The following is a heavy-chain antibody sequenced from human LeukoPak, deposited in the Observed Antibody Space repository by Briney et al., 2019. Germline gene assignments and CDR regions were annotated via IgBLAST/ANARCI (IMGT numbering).Heavy chain of an antibody. CDR3: AKAPRWYFDL. J-gene: IGHJ2*01. CDR1: GFTFSTYA. Sequence: GGSLRLSCAASGFTFSTYAMIWVRQAPGKGLEWVSGINNSGGSTYYAESVKGRFTISRDNSKNTLYLQMNSLRAEDTAVYYCAKAPRWYFDLWGRGTLVTVSS. V-gene: IGHV3-23*01. CDR2: INNSGGST.